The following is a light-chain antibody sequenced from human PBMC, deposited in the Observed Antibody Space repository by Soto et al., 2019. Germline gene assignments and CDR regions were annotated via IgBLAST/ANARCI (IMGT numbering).Light chain of an antibody. J-gene: IGLJ3*02. CDR3: CSYAGNNALV. CDR1: SXNVGSYNF. CDR2: EVS. V-gene: IGLV2-23*02. Sequence: QSVLTQPVSVSGSRGQSITISCTGTSXNVGSYNFVSWYRQYPGKAPELIIYEVSQRPSTFFNRFSGSKSGNTASLTISGLQSDDEADYYCCSYAGNNALVFGGGTKVNV.